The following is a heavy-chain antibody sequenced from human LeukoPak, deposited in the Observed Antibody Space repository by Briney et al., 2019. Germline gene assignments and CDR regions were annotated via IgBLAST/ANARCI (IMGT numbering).Heavy chain of an antibody. CDR2: INPSGGST. CDR3: AKTTGPLNIDY. J-gene: IGHJ4*02. V-gene: IGHV1-46*01. Sequence: ASVKVSCKASGYTLTSYYMHWVRQAPGQGLEWMGIINPSGGSTSYAQKFQGRVTMTRDTSTSTVYMELSSLRSEDTAVYYCAKTTGPLNIDYWGQGTLVTVSS. CDR1: GYTLTSYY. D-gene: IGHD4-17*01.